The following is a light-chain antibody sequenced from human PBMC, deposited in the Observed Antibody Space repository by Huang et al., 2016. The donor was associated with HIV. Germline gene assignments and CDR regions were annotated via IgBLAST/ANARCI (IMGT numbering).Light chain of an antibody. J-gene: IGKJ4*01. CDR3: QQRIQWPRLT. Sequence: EIVLTQSPATLSLSPGERATLSCRASQNITSFLACYRQKPGQAPRLLIFDASNRATGTPARFSGSGAGTDFTLTIHSLEPEDFAVYYCQQRIQWPRLTFGGGTRVEMK. CDR1: QNITSF. V-gene: IGKV3-11*01. CDR2: DAS.